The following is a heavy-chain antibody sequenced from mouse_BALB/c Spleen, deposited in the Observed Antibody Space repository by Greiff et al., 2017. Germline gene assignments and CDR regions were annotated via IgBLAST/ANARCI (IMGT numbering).Heavy chain of an antibody. Sequence: EVQGVESGGGLVKPGGSLKLSCAASGFTFSDYYMYWVRQTPEKRLEWVATISDGGSYTYYPDSVKGRFTISRDNAKNNLYLQMSSLKSEDTAMYYCARAVRRGYYAMDYWGQGTSVTVSS. CDR1: GFTFSDYY. CDR3: ARAVRRGYYAMDY. CDR2: ISDGGSYT. J-gene: IGHJ4*01. V-gene: IGHV5-4*02. D-gene: IGHD2-14*01.